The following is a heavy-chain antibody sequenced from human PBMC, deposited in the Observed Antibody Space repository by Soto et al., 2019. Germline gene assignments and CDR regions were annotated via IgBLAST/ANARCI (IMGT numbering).Heavy chain of an antibody. V-gene: IGHV3-7*01. CDR2: IKPDGSAT. CDR1: GFTFGSYW. CDR3: ARAGSCGPVCYYYFDY. J-gene: IGHJ4*02. D-gene: IGHD2-8*01. Sequence: EVQLVESGGGLVQPGGSLRLSCAVSGFTFGSYWMNWVRLIPGKGLEWVAYIKPDGSATSYVDSVKGRFTISRDNAKNSLYLQMNSLRVEDTSVYYCARAGSCGPVCYYYFDYWGQGTLVTVSS.